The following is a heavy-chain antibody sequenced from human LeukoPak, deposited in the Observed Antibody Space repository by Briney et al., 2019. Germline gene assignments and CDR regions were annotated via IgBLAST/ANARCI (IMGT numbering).Heavy chain of an antibody. CDR3: AKINSGSYTDY. Sequence: GGSLRLSCAASGFTFSNYAMSWVRQAPGKGLEWVSSISSSGGGTYYADSVKGRFTISRDNSKNTLSLQMNSLIAEDTAVYYCAKINSGSYTDYWGQGTLVTVSS. CDR2: ISSSGGGT. CDR1: GFTFSNYA. D-gene: IGHD1-26*01. J-gene: IGHJ4*02. V-gene: IGHV3-23*01.